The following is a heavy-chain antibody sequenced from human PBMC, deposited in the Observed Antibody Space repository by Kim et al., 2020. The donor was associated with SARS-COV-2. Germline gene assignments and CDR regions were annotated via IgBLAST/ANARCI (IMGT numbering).Heavy chain of an antibody. D-gene: IGHD1-1*01. Sequence: GGSLRLSCTISGFDITNAWMSWVRQAPGKGLEWVGRIQGKAEAGATDYAAAVRGRFTISRDESKNTLYLQMNVLKREVTYLYYCTTLTRWNTYSF. V-gene: IGHV3-15*01. CDR1: GFDITNAW. CDR3: TTLTRWNTYSF. CDR2: IQGKAEAGAT. J-gene: IGHJ3*01.